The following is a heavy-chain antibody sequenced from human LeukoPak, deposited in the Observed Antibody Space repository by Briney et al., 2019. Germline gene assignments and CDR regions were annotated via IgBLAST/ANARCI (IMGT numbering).Heavy chain of an antibody. CDR3: AKDDWPVAGTGGVDY. Sequence: GGSLRLSCAASGFTFSSYGMHWVRQAPGKGLEWVAVISYDGSNKYYADSVKGRFTISRDNSKNTLYLQMNSLRAEDTAVYYCAKDDWPVAGTGGVDYWGQGTLVTVSS. J-gene: IGHJ4*02. CDR1: GFTFSSYG. V-gene: IGHV3-30*18. D-gene: IGHD6-19*01. CDR2: ISYDGSNK.